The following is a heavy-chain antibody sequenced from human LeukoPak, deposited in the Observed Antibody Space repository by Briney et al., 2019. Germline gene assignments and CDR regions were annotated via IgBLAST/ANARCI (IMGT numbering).Heavy chain of an antibody. CDR2: IHPSGML. V-gene: IGHV4-31*03. J-gene: IGHJ4*02. Sequence: PSETLSLTCTVSGASSNSDDQYWNWIRQSPGKGLEWIGSIHPSGMLYNNPSLESRVTMSRDTSKNQFSLNLNSVTAADTAVYFCSRGLDSSKLGYWGQGILVTVSS. CDR1: GASSNSDDQY. D-gene: IGHD3-22*01. CDR3: SRGLDSSKLGY.